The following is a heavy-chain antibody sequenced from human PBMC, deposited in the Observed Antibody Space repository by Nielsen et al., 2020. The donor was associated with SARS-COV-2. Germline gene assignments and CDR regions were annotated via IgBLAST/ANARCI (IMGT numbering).Heavy chain of an antibody. CDR2: ISDSSSYT. V-gene: IGHV3-11*05. CDR1: GFTFSDYY. CDR3: ARVGVDYSSSAARRWFDP. D-gene: IGHD4-11*01. Sequence: GESLKISCAASGFTFSDYYMSWIRQAPGKGLEWVSYISDSSSYTNYAESVKGRFTISRDNAKNSLYLQMNSLRAEDTAVYHCARVGVDYSSSAARRWFDPWGQGTLVTVSS. J-gene: IGHJ5*02.